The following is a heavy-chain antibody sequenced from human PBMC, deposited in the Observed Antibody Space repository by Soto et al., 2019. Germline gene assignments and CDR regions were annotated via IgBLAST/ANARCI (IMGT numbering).Heavy chain of an antibody. CDR2: ISYDGSNK. CDR3: ARHALYCSGGSCYYYGMDV. D-gene: IGHD2-15*01. V-gene: IGHV3-30-3*01. Sequence: PGGSLRLSCAASGFTFSSYAMHWVRQAPGKGLEWVAVISYDGSNKYYADSVKGRFTISRDNSKNTLYLQMNSLRAEDTAVYYCARHALYCSGGSCYYYGMDVWGQGTTVTVYS. J-gene: IGHJ6*02. CDR1: GFTFSSYA.